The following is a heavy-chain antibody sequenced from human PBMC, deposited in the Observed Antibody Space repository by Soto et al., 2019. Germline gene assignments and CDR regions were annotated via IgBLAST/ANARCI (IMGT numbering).Heavy chain of an antibody. J-gene: IGHJ6*02. CDR2: IDPSDSYT. V-gene: IGHV5-10-1*01. D-gene: IGHD1-7*01. CDR1: VNIFGNSW. CDR3: ARRTTLYGMDV. Sequence: PGESLKISCKGSVNIFGNSWISWVRQMPGKGLEWMGRIDPSDSYTNYSPSFQGHVTISADKSISTAYLQWSSLKASDTAMYYCARRTTLYGMDVWGQGTTVTVSS.